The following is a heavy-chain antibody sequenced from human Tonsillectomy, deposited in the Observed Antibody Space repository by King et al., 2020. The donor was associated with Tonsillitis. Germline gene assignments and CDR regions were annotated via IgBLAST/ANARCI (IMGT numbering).Heavy chain of an antibody. D-gene: IGHD3-10*01. V-gene: IGHV3-30*18. CDR1: GFTFSSYG. CDR3: AKDRVGILWFGELPGY. Sequence: EQLVQSGGGVVQPGRSLRLSCAASGFTFSSYGMHWVRQAQGKGLEWVAGISYDGSNKYYADSVKGRFTISRDNSKNTLYLQMNSLRAEDTAVYYCAKDRVGILWFGELPGYWGQGTLVTVSS. J-gene: IGHJ4*02. CDR2: ISYDGSNK.